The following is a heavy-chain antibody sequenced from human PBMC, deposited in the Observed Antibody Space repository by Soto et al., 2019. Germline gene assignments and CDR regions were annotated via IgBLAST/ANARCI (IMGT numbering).Heavy chain of an antibody. Sequence: EVQLVESGGGLVQPGGSLRLSCAASGFTFSAHSMDWVRQAPGKGLEWVGRIKNKANSYAPEDAASLKGRLTLSRNDSRNSPYLQMNSLKAGDTAVYYGARVGLPPASTSSRRFDYWGQGTLVTVSS. CDR2: IKNKANSYAP. CDR1: GFTFSAHS. D-gene: IGHD2-2*01. J-gene: IGHJ4*02. V-gene: IGHV3-72*01. CDR3: ARVGLPPASTSSRRFDY.